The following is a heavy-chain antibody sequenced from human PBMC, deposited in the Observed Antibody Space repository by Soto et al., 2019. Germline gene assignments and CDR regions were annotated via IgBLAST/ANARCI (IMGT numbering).Heavy chain of an antibody. CDR2: IYYSGIT. J-gene: IGHJ4*01. V-gene: IGHV4-61*08. CDR1: GDSISSGGYY. D-gene: IGHD3-22*01. CDR3: ATIMGDSSCYCFDY. Sequence: AETLSLNCTVSGDSISSGGYYWSWIRQPPGKGLEWIGYIYYSGITNYNPSLKSRVTISVDTSKNQFSLKLSSVTAADSAVYYCATIMGDSSCYCFDYW.